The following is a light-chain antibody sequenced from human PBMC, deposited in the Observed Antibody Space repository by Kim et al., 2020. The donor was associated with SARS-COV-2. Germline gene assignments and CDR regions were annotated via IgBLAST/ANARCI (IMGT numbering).Light chain of an antibody. CDR1: KLGDKY. CDR2: QDS. J-gene: IGLJ3*02. Sequence: APGQTASITCSGDKLGDKYACWYQQKPGQSPVLVIYQDSKRPSGIPERFSGSNSGNTATLTIRGTQAMDEADYYCQAWDSSTAWVFGGGTQLTVL. V-gene: IGLV3-1*01. CDR3: QAWDSSTAWV.